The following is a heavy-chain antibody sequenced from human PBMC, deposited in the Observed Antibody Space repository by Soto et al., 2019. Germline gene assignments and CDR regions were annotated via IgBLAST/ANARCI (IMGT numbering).Heavy chain of an antibody. V-gene: IGHV2-5*02. J-gene: IGHJ4*02. CDR2: IYWDDSK. CDR3: AHAYGGRSLY. D-gene: IGHD1-26*01. CDR1: GFSLTTDRVG. Sequence: QITLKESGPTLVKPTQTLTLTCTFSGFSLTTDRVGVGWIRQPPGEALEWLAVIYWDDSKTYRPSLESRLTITKYTSKNQVAFTLTNMHSLDTATYYCAHAYGGRSLYWGQGTLVTVSS.